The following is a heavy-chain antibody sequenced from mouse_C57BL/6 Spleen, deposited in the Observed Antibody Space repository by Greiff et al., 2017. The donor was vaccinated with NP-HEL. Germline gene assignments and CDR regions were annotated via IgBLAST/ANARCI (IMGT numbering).Heavy chain of an antibody. CDR3: ASYYGSSYYYAMDY. CDR2: IDPEDGET. CDR1: GFNIKDYY. V-gene: IGHV14-2*01. D-gene: IGHD1-1*01. J-gene: IGHJ4*01. Sequence: EVQVVESGAELVKPGASVKLSCTASGFNIKDYYMHWVKQRTEQGLEWIGRIDPEDGETKYAPKFQGKATITADTSSNTAYLQLSSLTSEDTAVYYCASYYGSSYYYAMDYWGQGTSVTVSS.